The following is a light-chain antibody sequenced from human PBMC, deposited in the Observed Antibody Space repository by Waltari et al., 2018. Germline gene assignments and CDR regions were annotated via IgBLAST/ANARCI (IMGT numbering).Light chain of an antibody. V-gene: IGLV3-21*02. CDR2: DHT. CDR3: QEWDDSSDHLVV. J-gene: IGLJ2*01. Sequence: SYVLTQPPSVSVAPGQTARITCGGDNLGGKSVHWYQQKPGQAPVVVVYDHTDRPAGIPGRFSGSNSGNTATLTISRVEVGDEADYYCQEWDDSSDHLVVFGGGTKLTVL. CDR1: NLGGKS.